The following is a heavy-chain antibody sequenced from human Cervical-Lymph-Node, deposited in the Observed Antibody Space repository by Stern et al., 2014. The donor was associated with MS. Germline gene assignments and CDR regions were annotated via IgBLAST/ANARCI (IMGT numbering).Heavy chain of an antibody. J-gene: IGHJ4*02. Sequence: VQLVQSGTEVKKPGASVLVSCKASGYTFTTYGITWVRQAPGQGLEWMGWISADSGNTKYAQKFQDRVTMTRDPTTGPAYMEVRSLRSEDTAVYYCARDKMHAFDYWGQGTQVTVPS. CDR2: ISADSGNT. V-gene: IGHV1-18*01. D-gene: IGHD2-8*01. CDR1: GYTFTTYG. CDR3: ARDKMHAFDY.